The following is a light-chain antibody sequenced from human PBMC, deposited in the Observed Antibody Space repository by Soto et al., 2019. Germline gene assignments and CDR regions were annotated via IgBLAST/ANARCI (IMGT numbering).Light chain of an antibody. CDR3: LLSYNGPYV. CDR2: DTT. Sequence: QAFVTQETSLTVSPGVTVTLTCCSSTGAVTNGHYPYWFQQKPGQAPRTLIYDTTNRHSWTPARFSGSLLGGKAALTLSGAQPEDEAEYYCLLSYNGPYVFGTGTKVTVL. V-gene: IGLV7-46*01. CDR1: TGAVTNGHY. J-gene: IGLJ1*01.